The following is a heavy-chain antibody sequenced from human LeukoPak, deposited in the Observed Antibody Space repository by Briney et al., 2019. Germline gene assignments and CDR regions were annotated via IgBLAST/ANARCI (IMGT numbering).Heavy chain of an antibody. CDR1: GGPFSGYF. Sequence: SETLSLTCAVSGGPFSGYFWSWIRQSSGKGLEWIGEIHNSGTTNYNPSLNSRVTISEDTSKNQFYLNLSSVTAADTAVYYCARRYYYTLGSFPFDFWGQGTLVTVSS. V-gene: IGHV4-34*01. J-gene: IGHJ4*02. CDR2: IHNSGTT. CDR3: ARRYYYTLGSFPFDF. D-gene: IGHD3-10*01.